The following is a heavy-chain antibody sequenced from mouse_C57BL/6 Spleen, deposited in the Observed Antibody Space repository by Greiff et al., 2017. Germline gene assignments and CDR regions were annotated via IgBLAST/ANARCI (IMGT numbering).Heavy chain of an antibody. J-gene: IGHJ4*01. D-gene: IGHD1-1*01. CDR2: IDPSDSYT. CDR3: AKSGYNGSSYYAMDY. CDR1: GYTFTSYW. Sequence: QVQLQQPGAELVMPGASVKLSCKASGYTFTSYWMHWVKQRPGQGLEWIGEIDPSDSYTNYNQKFKGKSTLTVDKSSSTAYMQLSSLSSESSAVSFWAKSGYNGSSYYAMDYWGKGTSVTVSS. V-gene: IGHV1-69*01.